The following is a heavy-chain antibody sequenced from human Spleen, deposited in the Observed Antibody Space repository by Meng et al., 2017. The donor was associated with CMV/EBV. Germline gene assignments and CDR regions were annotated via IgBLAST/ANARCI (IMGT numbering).Heavy chain of an antibody. CDR2: ISYDGSNK. J-gene: IGHJ4*02. Sequence: QVQMVGFGGGVVQPGRSLRLSCAASGFTFSSYAMHWVRQAPGKGLEWVAVISYDGSNKYYADSVKGRFTISRDNSKNTLYLQMNSLRAEDTAVYYCAREVNYGSFDYWGQGTLVTVSS. V-gene: IGHV3-30-3*01. D-gene: IGHD3-10*01. CDR3: AREVNYGSFDY. CDR1: GFTFSSYA.